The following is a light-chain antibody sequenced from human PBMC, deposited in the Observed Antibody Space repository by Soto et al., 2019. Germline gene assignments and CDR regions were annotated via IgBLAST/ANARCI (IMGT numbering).Light chain of an antibody. Sequence: QSALTQPRSVSGSPGQSVTISCTGTSSDVGGYNYVSWYQQHPGKAPKLMIYDVSKRPSGVPDRFSGSKSGNTASLTISGLQAEDEADYYCCSYAGSPHVVFGGGTKVTV. CDR3: CSYAGSPHVV. CDR2: DVS. J-gene: IGLJ2*01. V-gene: IGLV2-11*01. CDR1: SSDVGGYNY.